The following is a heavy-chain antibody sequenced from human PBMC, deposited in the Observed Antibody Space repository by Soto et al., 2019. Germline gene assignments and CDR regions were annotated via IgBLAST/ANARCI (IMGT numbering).Heavy chain of an antibody. CDR3: ARGDFWSGHNWFDP. CDR1: GYTFTSYG. CDR2: ISAYNGNT. Sequence: ASVKVSCKASGYTFTSYGISWVRQAPGQGLEWMGWISAYNGNTNYAQKLQGRVTMTTDTSTSTADMKLRSLRSDDTAVYYCARGDFWSGHNWFDPWGQGTLVTVSS. V-gene: IGHV1-18*04. J-gene: IGHJ5*02. D-gene: IGHD3-3*01.